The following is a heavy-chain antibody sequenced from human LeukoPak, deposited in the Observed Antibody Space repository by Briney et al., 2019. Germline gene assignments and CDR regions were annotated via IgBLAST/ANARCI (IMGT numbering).Heavy chain of an antibody. Sequence: ASVKVSCKVSGYTLTELSMHWVRQAPGKGLEWMGGFDPEDGETIYAQKFQGRVTMTEDTSTDTAYMELSSLRSEDTAVYYCATEVAGGNEWAFDIWGQGTMVTVSS. D-gene: IGHD1-1*01. CDR1: GYTLTELS. CDR2: FDPEDGET. V-gene: IGHV1-24*01. CDR3: ATEVAGGNEWAFDI. J-gene: IGHJ3*02.